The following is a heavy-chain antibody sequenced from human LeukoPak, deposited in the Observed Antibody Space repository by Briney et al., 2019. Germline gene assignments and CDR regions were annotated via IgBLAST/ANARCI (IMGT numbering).Heavy chain of an antibody. Sequence: ASVKVSCKASGYTFTGYYMHWVRQAPGQGLEWMGWINPNSGGTNCAQKFQGRVTMTRDTSISTAYMELSRLRSDDTAVYYCARAPYYYGSGSSRLDYWGQGTLVTVSS. D-gene: IGHD3-10*01. J-gene: IGHJ4*02. V-gene: IGHV1-2*02. CDR2: INPNSGGT. CDR3: ARAPYYYGSGSSRLDY. CDR1: GYTFTGYY.